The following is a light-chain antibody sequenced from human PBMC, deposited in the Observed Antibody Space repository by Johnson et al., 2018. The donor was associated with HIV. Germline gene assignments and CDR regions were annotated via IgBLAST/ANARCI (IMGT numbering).Light chain of an antibody. J-gene: IGLJ1*01. V-gene: IGLV1-51*02. CDR3: GTWDTSLSVYV. CDR1: SSNIGKNY. CDR2: ENN. Sequence: QSVLTQPPSVSAAPGQRVTISCSGSSSNIGKNYVSWYQQLPGTDPKLLIYENNKRPSGIPDRFSGSKSGTSVTLAITGLQTRDEADYYCGTWDTSLSVYVFGTGTKVTVL.